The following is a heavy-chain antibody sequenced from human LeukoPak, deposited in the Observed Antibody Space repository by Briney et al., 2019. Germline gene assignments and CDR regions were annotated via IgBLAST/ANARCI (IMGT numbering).Heavy chain of an antibody. CDR1: GFTFSDYS. D-gene: IGHD3-9*01. J-gene: IGHJ4*02. CDR3: ARTPTFYDVLTGYSNDY. V-gene: IGHV3-21*04. Sequence: PGGSLRLSCPASGFTFSDYSMSWVRQAPGKGLEWVSSISSSSDYIYYADSVKGRFTISRDNARNSLYLQMNSLRAEDTAVYYCARTPTFYDVLTGYSNDYWGQGTLVTVSS. CDR2: ISSSSDYI.